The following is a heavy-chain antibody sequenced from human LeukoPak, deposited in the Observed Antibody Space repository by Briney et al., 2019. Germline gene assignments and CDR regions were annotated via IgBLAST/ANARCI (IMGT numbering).Heavy chain of an antibody. CDR1: GGTFSSYA. D-gene: IGHD3-22*01. CDR2: IIPIFGTA. Sequence: ASVKVSCKASGGTFSSYAISWVRQAPGQGLEWMGGIIPIFGTANYAQKFQGRVTITADESTSTAYMELSSLRSEDTAVYYCARDYYDSSGYPYWYFDLWGRGTLVTVSS. CDR3: ARDYYDSSGYPYWYFDL. V-gene: IGHV1-69*13. J-gene: IGHJ2*01.